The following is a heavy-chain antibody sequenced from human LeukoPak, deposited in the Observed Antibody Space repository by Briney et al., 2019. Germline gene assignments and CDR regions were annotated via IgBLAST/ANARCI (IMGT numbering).Heavy chain of an antibody. CDR1: GFTFSSYA. CDR3: AKDSYYDYVWGSYRYTNQFDY. Sequence: GGSLRLSSAASGFTFSSYAMSWVRQAPGKGLEWVSAISGSGGSTYYADSVKGRFTISRDNSKNTLYLQMNSLRAEDTAVYYCAKDSYYDYVWGSYRYTNQFDYWGQGTLVTVSS. V-gene: IGHV3-23*01. J-gene: IGHJ4*02. CDR2: ISGSGGST. D-gene: IGHD3-16*02.